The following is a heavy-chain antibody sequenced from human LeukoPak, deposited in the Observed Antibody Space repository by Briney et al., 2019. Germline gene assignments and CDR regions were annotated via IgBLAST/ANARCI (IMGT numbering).Heavy chain of an antibody. V-gene: IGHV3-49*04. J-gene: IGHJ4*02. CDR2: VRSKAYGRST. Sequence: GGSLRLSCAASGFTFGDYAMSWVRQAPGKGLEWVGFVRSKAYGRSTEYAASVKGRFTVSRDDSKSIAYLQMNSLKSEDTGVYYCSRYCSGGSCYSDSDYWGQGTLVTVSS. CDR3: SRYCSGGSCYSDSDY. CDR1: GFTFGDYA. D-gene: IGHD2-15*01.